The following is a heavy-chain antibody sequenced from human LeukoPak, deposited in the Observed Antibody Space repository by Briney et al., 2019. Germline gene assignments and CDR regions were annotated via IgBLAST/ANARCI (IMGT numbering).Heavy chain of an antibody. Sequence: PGGSLRLSCAASGFSFSDHYMDWVRQAPGKGLEWVGRARNKANSYTTEYAASVKDRFTISRDDSENSLYLQMNSLKTEDTAVYYCARVRYCSSTTCRGAFDIWGQGTMVPVTS. V-gene: IGHV3-72*01. CDR2: ARNKANSYTT. D-gene: IGHD2-2*01. CDR1: GFSFSDHY. CDR3: ARVRYCSSTTCRGAFDI. J-gene: IGHJ3*02.